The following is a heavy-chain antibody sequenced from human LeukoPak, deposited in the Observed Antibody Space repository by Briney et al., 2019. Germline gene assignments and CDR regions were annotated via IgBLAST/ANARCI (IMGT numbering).Heavy chain of an antibody. CDR1: GGPITRSAYY. V-gene: IGHV4-39*01. J-gene: IGHJ3*01. CDR2: IYSNGDT. D-gene: IGHD5-24*01. Sequence: KPSETLSLTCTVSGGPITRSAYYWVWVRQSPGRGLEWLGSIYSNGDTYYNPSFESRVTIAIETSKNQFSLKMTSVTAADTAAYYCTSRGFRLPLDAFDVWGQGTRVAVSS. CDR3: TSRGFRLPLDAFDV.